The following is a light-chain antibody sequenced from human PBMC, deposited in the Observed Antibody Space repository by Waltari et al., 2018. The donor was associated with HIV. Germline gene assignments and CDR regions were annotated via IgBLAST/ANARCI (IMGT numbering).Light chain of an antibody. V-gene: IGLV2-11*01. J-gene: IGLJ3*02. CDR2: DVS. Sequence: QSALTQPRSVSGSPGQSVTISCTGTSSDVGDHNYVSWYQHHPGKGPKLIIYDVSKRPSGVPDRFSGSKSGNTVSLTISGLQAEDEGDYYYCSYVGGYTFVFGGGTKLTVL. CDR3: CSYVGGYTFV. CDR1: SSDVGDHNY.